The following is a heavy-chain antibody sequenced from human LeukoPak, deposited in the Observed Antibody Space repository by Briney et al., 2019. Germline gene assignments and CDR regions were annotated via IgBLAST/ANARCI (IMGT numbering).Heavy chain of an antibody. J-gene: IGHJ6*03. V-gene: IGHV3-30*02. Sequence: PGGSLRLSCAASGFTFSSYWMSWVRQAPGKGLEWVAFIRYDGSNKYYADSVKGRFTISRDNSKNTLYLQMNSLRAEDTAVYYCARDPLGGSGSYDYYYYYMDVWGKGTTVTISS. D-gene: IGHD3-10*01. CDR2: IRYDGSNK. CDR1: GFTFSSYW. CDR3: ARDPLGGSGSYDYYYYYMDV.